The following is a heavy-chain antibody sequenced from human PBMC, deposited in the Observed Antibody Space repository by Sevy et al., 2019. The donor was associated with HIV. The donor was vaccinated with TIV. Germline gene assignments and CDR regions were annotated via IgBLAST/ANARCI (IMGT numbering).Heavy chain of an antibody. D-gene: IGHD3-10*01. CDR3: ASGGYYGSGSYHS. Sequence: SETLSLTCTVSCGSVSSGRYYWSWIRQSPGKGLEWIGYIYYSGRANQNPSLKSRVTISLDTSKNQVSLRLRSVTAADTAVYYCASGGYYGSGSYHSWGQGTLVTVSS. CDR2: IYYSGRA. CDR1: CGSVSSGRYY. V-gene: IGHV4-61*01. J-gene: IGHJ4*02.